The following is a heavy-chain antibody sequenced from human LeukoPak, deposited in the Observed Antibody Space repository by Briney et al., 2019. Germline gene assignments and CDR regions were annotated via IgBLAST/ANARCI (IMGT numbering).Heavy chain of an antibody. V-gene: IGHV4-39*07. J-gene: IGHJ4*02. CDR1: GASISSNSYC. D-gene: IGHD3-22*01. CDR3: ARNTRSGYYQLPPDY. CDR2: ISYSGST. Sequence: SGTLSLTCTVSGASISSNSYCWGWIRQPPGKGLEWIGSISYSGSTYYNPSLKTRVTMSIDTSKNQFSLELSSVTAADTAVYYCARNTRSGYYQLPPDYWGQGTLVTVSS.